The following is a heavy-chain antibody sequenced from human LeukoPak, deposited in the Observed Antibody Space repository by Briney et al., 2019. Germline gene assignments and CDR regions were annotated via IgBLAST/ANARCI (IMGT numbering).Heavy chain of an antibody. CDR2: IYYSGST. V-gene: IGHV4-59*01. D-gene: IGHD1-7*01. Sequence: SETLSLTCTVSGGSFSIYYWSWIRQPPGKGLEWIGYIYYSGSTNYNPSLKSRATISVDTSKNQFSLKLSSVTAADTAVYYCARGGLGTGTIHPRRLDYWGQGTLVTVSS. CDR1: GGSFSIYY. J-gene: IGHJ4*02. CDR3: ARGGLGTGTIHPRRLDY.